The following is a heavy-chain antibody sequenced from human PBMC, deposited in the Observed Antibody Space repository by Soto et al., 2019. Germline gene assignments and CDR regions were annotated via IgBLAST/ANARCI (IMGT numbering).Heavy chain of an antibody. D-gene: IGHD4-17*01. J-gene: IGHJ6*02. CDR1: GGSISSYY. CDR2: IYYSGST. Sequence: PSETLSLTCTVSGGSISSYYWSWIRQPPGKGLEWIGYIYYSGSTNYNPSLKSRVTISVDTSKNQFSLKLSSVTAADTAVYYCARDGNGGGGYYYGMDVWGQGTTVTVSS. V-gene: IGHV4-59*01. CDR3: ARDGNGGGGYYYGMDV.